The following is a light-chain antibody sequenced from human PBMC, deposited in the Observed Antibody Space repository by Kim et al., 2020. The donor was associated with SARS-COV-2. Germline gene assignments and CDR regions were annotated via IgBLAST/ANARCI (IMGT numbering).Light chain of an antibody. CDR1: QDISRN. Sequence: SASVGDRVTSTCRASQDISRNLAWFQQKPGKAPKSLIYGASSLQSGAPSRFSGGGFGTDFTLTISSLQAEDSATYYCQQYSSYPRTFGQGTKVDIK. V-gene: IGKV1-16*01. CDR3: QQYSSYPRT. CDR2: GAS. J-gene: IGKJ1*01.